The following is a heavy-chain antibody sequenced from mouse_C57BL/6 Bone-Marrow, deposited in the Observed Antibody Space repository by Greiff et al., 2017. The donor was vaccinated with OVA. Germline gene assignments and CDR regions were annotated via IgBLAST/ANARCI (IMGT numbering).Heavy chain of an antibody. J-gene: IGHJ2*01. Sequence: EVKLVESGPGLAKPSQTLSLTCSVTGYSITSDYWNWIRKFPGNKLEYMGYISYSGSTYYNPSLKSRISITRDTSKNQYYLQLNSVTTEDTATYYGARAYDYDGGFFDYWGQGTTLTVSS. D-gene: IGHD2-4*01. CDR3: ARAYDYDGGFFDY. V-gene: IGHV3-8*01. CDR2: ISYSGST. CDR1: GYSITSDY.